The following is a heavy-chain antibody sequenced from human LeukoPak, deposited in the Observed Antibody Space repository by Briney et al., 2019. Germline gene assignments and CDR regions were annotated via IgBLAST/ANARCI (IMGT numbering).Heavy chain of an antibody. J-gene: IGHJ4*02. Sequence: SETLSLTCAVYGGSFSGYYWSWIRQPPGKGLEWIGEINHSGSTNYNPSLKSRVTISVDTSKNQFSLKLSSVTAADTAVYYCARKGSPRGCFDYWGQGTLVTVSS. D-gene: IGHD3-16*01. V-gene: IGHV4-34*01. CDR3: ARKGSPRGCFDY. CDR2: INHSGST. CDR1: GGSFSGYY.